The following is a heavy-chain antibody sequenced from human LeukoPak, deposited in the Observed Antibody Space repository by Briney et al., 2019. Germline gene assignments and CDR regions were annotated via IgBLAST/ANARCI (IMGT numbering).Heavy chain of an antibody. CDR1: GGTFSSHA. Sequence: ASVKVSCKASGGTFSSHAISWVRQAPGQGLEWMGGIIPIFGTANYAQKFQGRVTITADGSTSTAYMELSSLRSEDTAVYYCARDRGITGTTSGFDYWGQGTLVTVSS. V-gene: IGHV1-69*13. CDR2: IIPIFGTA. D-gene: IGHD1-7*01. CDR3: ARDRGITGTTSGFDY. J-gene: IGHJ4*02.